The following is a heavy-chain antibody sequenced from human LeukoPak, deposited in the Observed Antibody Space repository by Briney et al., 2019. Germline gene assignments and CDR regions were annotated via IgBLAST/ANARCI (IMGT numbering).Heavy chain of an antibody. J-gene: IGHJ4*02. CDR2: ISYDGNNE. CDR1: GFTFSSYA. CDR3: ARDRFWSRGFNSGGSLHDFDS. D-gene: IGHD4-23*01. V-gene: IGHV3-30-3*01. Sequence: GGSLRLSCAASGFTFSSYAMHWVRQAPGKRLEWVAVISYDGNNEYYADSVKGRFTISRDDSKNTLYLQMDSLRAADTAVYYCARDRFWSRGFNSGGSLHDFDSWGQGTLVTVSS.